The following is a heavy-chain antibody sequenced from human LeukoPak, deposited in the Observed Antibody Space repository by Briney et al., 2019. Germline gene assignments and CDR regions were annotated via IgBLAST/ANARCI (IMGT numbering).Heavy chain of an antibody. D-gene: IGHD6-19*01. Sequence: GGSLRLSCAASGFTFSTYGMHWVRQAPGKGLEWVAVISYDGSNKYYADSVKGRFTISRDNSKNTLYLQMNSLRAEDMGVYYCAKDLSSGSRRAYWGQGTLVTVSS. V-gene: IGHV3-30*18. CDR2: ISYDGSNK. CDR1: GFTFSTYG. CDR3: AKDLSSGSRRAY. J-gene: IGHJ4*02.